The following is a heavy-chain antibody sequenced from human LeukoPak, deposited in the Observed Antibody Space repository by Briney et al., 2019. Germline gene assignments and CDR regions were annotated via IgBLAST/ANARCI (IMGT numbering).Heavy chain of an antibody. CDR1: EFTVSSNS. V-gene: IGHV3-48*02. CDR2: LSGSSSTI. Sequence: PTGGSLRLSCAASEFTVSSNSMNWVRQAPGKGLEWVSYLSGSSSTIYYADSVKGRFTISRDNAKNSLFLQMNSLGDEDTAVYYCARGRYGDYLFDYWGQGTLVTVSS. CDR3: ARGRYGDYLFDY. J-gene: IGHJ4*02. D-gene: IGHD4-17*01.